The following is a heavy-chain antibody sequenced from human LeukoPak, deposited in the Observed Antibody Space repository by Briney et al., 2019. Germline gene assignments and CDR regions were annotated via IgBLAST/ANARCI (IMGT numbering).Heavy chain of an antibody. J-gene: IGHJ2*01. CDR2: INSDGSST. CDR3: AKSGSYYHWYFDL. CDR1: RFTFSTYW. Sequence: GGSLRLSCAASRFTFSTYWMHWVRQAPGKGLVWVSRINSDGSSTDYADSVKGRFTISRDNSKNTLYLQMNSLRAEDTAVYYCAKSGSYYHWYFDLWGRGTLVTVSS. D-gene: IGHD1-26*01. V-gene: IGHV3-74*01.